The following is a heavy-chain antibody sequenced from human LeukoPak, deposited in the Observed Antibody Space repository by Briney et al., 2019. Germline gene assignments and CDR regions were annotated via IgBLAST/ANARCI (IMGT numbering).Heavy chain of an antibody. Sequence: GGALRLSCAASGFTFTSYGRHWGRQAPGKGLERVAVIWYDGSNKYYADSVKGRFTISRDNSKNTLYLQMNSLRAEDTAVYYCARDPIAAVRFDYWGQGTLVTVSS. CDR3: ARDPIAAVRFDY. CDR2: IWYDGSNK. V-gene: IGHV3-33*01. J-gene: IGHJ4*02. CDR1: GFTFTSYG. D-gene: IGHD6-13*01.